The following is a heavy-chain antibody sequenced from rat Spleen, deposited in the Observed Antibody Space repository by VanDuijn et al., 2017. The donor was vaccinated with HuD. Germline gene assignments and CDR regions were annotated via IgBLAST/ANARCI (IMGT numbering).Heavy chain of an antibody. D-gene: IGHD1-4*01. CDR2: ISPSGWST. J-gene: IGHJ3*01. V-gene: IGHV5S23*01. CDR1: GFIFSDYN. CDR3: ATAGTRVSRFAY. Sequence: EVQLVESGGGLVQPGRSLKLSCAASGFIFSDYNMAWIRQAPMKGLEWVASISPSGWSTHYGESVKGRFTISRDHAKKTLYLQMDSRGSEGTATYRCATAGTRVSRFAYWGQGTLVTVSS.